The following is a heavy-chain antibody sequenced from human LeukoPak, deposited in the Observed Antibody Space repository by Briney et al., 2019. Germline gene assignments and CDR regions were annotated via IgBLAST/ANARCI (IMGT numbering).Heavy chain of an antibody. V-gene: IGHV3-30*18. D-gene: IGHD3-22*01. Sequence: SGGSLRLSCAASGFTFSSYGMPWVRQAPGKGLEWVAVISYDGSNKYYADSVKGRFTISRDNSKNTLYLQMNSLRAEDTAVYYCAKSNGYYYDSSGPDYWGQGTLVTVSS. CDR1: GFTFSSYG. CDR3: AKSNGYYYDSSGPDY. CDR2: ISYDGSNK. J-gene: IGHJ4*02.